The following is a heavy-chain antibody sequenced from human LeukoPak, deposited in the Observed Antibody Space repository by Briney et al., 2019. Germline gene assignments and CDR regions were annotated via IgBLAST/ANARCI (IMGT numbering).Heavy chain of an antibody. CDR1: LFTFRNHW. Sequence: GGSLRLSCAASLFTFRNHWMTWVRQDPGKGLERVANINQDGSEKYYVDAVKGRFSISRDNAKNSLYLQMNSLRVEDTALYFCAREGHGDYHIWGQGTMVTVSS. D-gene: IGHD4-17*01. CDR2: INQDGSEK. CDR3: AREGHGDYHI. V-gene: IGHV3-7*01. J-gene: IGHJ3*02.